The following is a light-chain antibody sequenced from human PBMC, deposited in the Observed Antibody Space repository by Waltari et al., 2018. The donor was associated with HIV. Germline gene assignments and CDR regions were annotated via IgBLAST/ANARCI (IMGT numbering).Light chain of an antibody. V-gene: IGLV2-8*01. Sequence: QSALTQPPSASGSPGQSVTISCTGTSSYVGAYDFVSWYQQHPGKVPKLIISEVTKRPSGVPDRFFGSKSDNTASLTISGLQAEDEADYYCTSYASNNNYVFGTGTKVTVL. CDR1: SSYVGAYDF. CDR3: TSYASNNNYV. J-gene: IGLJ1*01. CDR2: EVT.